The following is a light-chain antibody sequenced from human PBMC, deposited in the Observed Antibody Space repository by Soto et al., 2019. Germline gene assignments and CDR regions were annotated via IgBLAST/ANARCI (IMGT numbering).Light chain of an antibody. CDR3: QQYYSTRT. CDR2: WAS. V-gene: IGKV4-1*01. J-gene: IGKJ1*01. Sequence: DIVMTQSPDSLAVSLGERATINCKSSQSVLYSSNNKNYLAWYQQKPGQPPKLLIYWASTRESGVPDRFSGSGSWTEFILTISSLQAEDVAVYYCQQYYSTRTFGQGTKVEIK. CDR1: QSVLYSSNNKNY.